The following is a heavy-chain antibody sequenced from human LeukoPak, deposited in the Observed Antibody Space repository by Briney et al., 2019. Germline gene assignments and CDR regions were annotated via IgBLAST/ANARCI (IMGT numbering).Heavy chain of an antibody. CDR2: ISSSSSYI. J-gene: IGHJ4*02. Sequence: PGGSLRLSCAASGFTFSSYSMNWVRQAPGKGLEWVSSISSSSSYIYYADSVKGRFTISRDSAKNSLYLQMNSLRAEDTAVYYCASLNYYDSSGPQANWGQGTLVTVSS. V-gene: IGHV3-21*01. CDR3: ASLNYYDSSGPQAN. CDR1: GFTFSSYS. D-gene: IGHD3-22*01.